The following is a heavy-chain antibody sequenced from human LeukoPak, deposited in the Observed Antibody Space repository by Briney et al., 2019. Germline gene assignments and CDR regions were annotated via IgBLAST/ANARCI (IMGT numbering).Heavy chain of an antibody. CDR2: IYYSGST. V-gene: IGHV4-39*01. CDR1: GGSISSSSYY. J-gene: IGHJ3*02. D-gene: IGHD2-2*02. Sequence: PSETLSLTCTVSGGSISSSSYYWGWIRQPPGKGLEWIGSIYYSGSTYYNPSLKSRVTISVDTSKNQFSLKLSSVTAADTAVYYCARTLATDILGYCSSTSCYTVIDAFDIWGQGTMVTVSS. CDR3: ARTLATDILGYCSSTSCYTVIDAFDI.